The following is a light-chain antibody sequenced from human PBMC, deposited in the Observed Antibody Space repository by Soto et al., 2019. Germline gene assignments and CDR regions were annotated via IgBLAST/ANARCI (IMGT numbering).Light chain of an antibody. CDR1: QTVSTY. CDR2: DAS. J-gene: IGKJ4*01. Sequence: EIVLTQSPATLSLSPGERAPLSCRASQTVSTYLVWYQQKPGQAPGLLIYDASNRATGIPARFSGSGSGTDFTLTISSLEPEDFAVYYCQQRSNGLTFGGGTKVDIK. V-gene: IGKV3-11*01. CDR3: QQRSNGLT.